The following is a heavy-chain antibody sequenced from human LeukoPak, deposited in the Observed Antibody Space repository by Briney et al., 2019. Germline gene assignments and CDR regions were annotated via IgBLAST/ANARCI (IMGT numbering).Heavy chain of an antibody. CDR2: IYYSGST. Sequence: SETLSLTCTVSGGSISSSGYYWGWIRQPPGKGLEWIGSIYYSGSTYYNPSLKSRVTISLDTSKNQFSLKLSSVTAADTAVYYCARGKYSYAYFGAYYFDYWRQGTLVTVSS. CDR1: GGSISSSGYY. D-gene: IGHD5-18*01. J-gene: IGHJ4*02. CDR3: ARGKYSYAYFGAYYFDY. V-gene: IGHV4-39*07.